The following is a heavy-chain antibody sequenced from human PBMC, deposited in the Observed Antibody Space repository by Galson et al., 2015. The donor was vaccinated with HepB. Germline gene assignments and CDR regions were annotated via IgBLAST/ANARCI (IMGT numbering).Heavy chain of an antibody. D-gene: IGHD3-3*01. V-gene: IGHV3-11*01. J-gene: IGHJ5*02. CDR1: GFTFSDYY. CDR3: ARVTGITIFGVVTYNWFDP. Sequence: SLRLSCAASGFTFSDYYMSWIRQAPGKGLEWVSYISSSGSTIYYADSVKGRFTISRDNAKNSLYLQMNSLRAEGTAVYYCARVTGITIFGVVTYNWFDPWGQGTLVTVSS. CDR2: ISSSGSTI.